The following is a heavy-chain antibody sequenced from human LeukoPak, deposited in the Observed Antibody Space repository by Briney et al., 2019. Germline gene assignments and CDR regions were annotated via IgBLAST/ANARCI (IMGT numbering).Heavy chain of an antibody. Sequence: ASVKVSCKASGGTFSNYAISWVRQAPGQRLEWMGRIFPILVIAKYAQKFQGRVTVTADKSTSRAYMELSSLRSEDTAVYYCARDGSLTGTPLSLSFDYWGQGTLVTVSS. V-gene: IGHV1-69*04. CDR1: GGTFSNYA. D-gene: IGHD1-7*01. CDR3: ARDGSLTGTPLSLSFDY. J-gene: IGHJ4*02. CDR2: IFPILVIA.